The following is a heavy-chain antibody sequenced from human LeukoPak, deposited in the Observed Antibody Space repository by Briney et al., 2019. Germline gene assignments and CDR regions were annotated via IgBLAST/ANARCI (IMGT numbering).Heavy chain of an antibody. Sequence: SSVKVSCKASGGTFSSYAISWVRQAPGQGLEWMGRIIPILGIANYAQKFQGRVTITADKSTSTAYMELSSLRSEDTAVYYCARDSMTTVTSFGYWGQGTLVTVSS. CDR3: ARDSMTTVTSFGY. CDR1: GGTFSSYA. D-gene: IGHD4-17*01. V-gene: IGHV1-69*04. J-gene: IGHJ4*02. CDR2: IIPILGIA.